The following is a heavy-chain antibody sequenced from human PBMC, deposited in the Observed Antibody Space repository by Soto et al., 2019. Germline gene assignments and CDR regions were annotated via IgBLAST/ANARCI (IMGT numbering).Heavy chain of an antibody. CDR2: IHWNDDN. CDR1: GFSLSTSGVG. V-gene: IGHV2-5*01. Sequence: QITLKESGPTLVKPTQALTLTCTFSGFSLSTSGVGVGCVRQPPGKALEWLAVIHWNDDNHYTSSLKTRLTVTKDITKNQVVFTMTNMDPVDTGTYYCIHRRVNGGMDHWGPGILVTVSS. CDR3: IHRRVNGGMDH. J-gene: IGHJ4*02.